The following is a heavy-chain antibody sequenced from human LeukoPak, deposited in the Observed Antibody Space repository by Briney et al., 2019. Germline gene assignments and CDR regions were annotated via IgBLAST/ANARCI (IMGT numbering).Heavy chain of an antibody. Sequence: SVKVSCKASGGTFSRYAISWVRQAPGQGLEWMGRIIPIFGIANYAQKFQGRVTITADKSTSTAYMELSSLRSEDTAVYYCASGLKTVTLDYSGQGTLVTASS. CDR2: IIPIFGIA. D-gene: IGHD4-17*01. CDR3: ASGLKTVTLDY. J-gene: IGHJ4*02. CDR1: GGTFSRYA. V-gene: IGHV1-69*04.